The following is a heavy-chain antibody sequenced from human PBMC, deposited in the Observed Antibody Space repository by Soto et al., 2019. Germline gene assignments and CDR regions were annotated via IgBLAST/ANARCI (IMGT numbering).Heavy chain of an antibody. J-gene: IGHJ6*01. CDR1: GGSISGGGYS. CDR3: ASXMYYYDSSGYFSYGMDF. D-gene: IGHD3-22*01. Sequence: PSETLSLTCDVSGGSISGGGYSWSWIRQPPGKGLEGIGYIYHSGSTYYNPSLKSRVTISVDRSKNQFSLKLSSVTAADTAVYYCASXMYYYDSSGYFSYGMDFWGQGTTVTVSS. CDR2: IYHSGST. V-gene: IGHV4-30-2*01.